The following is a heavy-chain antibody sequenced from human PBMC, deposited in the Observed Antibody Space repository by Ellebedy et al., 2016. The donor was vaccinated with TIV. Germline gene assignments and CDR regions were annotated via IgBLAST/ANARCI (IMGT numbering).Heavy chain of an antibody. J-gene: IGHJ5*02. Sequence: GESLKISCAASGFTVSSNYMSWVRQAPGKGLEWVSVIYSGGSTYYADSVKGRFTISRDNSKNTLYLQMNSLRAEDTAVYYCARDVTSSWVFDPWGQGTLVTVSS. CDR3: ARDVTSSWVFDP. CDR1: GFTVSSNY. D-gene: IGHD6-13*01. V-gene: IGHV3-66*01. CDR2: IYSGGST.